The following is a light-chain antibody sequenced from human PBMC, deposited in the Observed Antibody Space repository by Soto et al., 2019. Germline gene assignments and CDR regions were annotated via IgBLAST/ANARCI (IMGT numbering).Light chain of an antibody. Sequence: DIHMTQSPSSLSATLGDRVTITCQASQNINNYLNWYQQKPGRAPKLLIYDASNLEAGVPSRFRGSGSGTDFTFTISRLQPEDIATYYCQQYENLPTFGQGTRLE. CDR3: QQYENLPT. J-gene: IGKJ5*01. CDR1: QNINNY. CDR2: DAS. V-gene: IGKV1-33*01.